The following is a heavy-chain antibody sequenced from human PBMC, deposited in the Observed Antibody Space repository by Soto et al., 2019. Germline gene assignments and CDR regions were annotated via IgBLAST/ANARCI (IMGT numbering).Heavy chain of an antibody. CDR2: ISYDGSNK. J-gene: IGHJ4*02. CDR1: GFTFSSYG. V-gene: IGHV3-30*18. CDR3: AKLVGDILTGIDY. D-gene: IGHD3-9*01. Sequence: PGGSLRLSCAASGFTFSSYGMHWVRQAPGKGLEWVAVISYDGSNKYYADSVKGRFTISRDNSKNTLYLQMNSLRAEDTAAYYCAKLVGDILTGIDYWGQGTLVTVSS.